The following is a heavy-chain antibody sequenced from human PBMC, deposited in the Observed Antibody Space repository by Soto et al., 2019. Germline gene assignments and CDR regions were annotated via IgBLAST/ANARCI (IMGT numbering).Heavy chain of an antibody. CDR2: INPSGGST. CDR3: ARGEMSNYYSMDF. J-gene: IGHJ6*03. CDR1: GYTFTSYY. D-gene: IGHD1-26*01. V-gene: IGHV1-46*01. Sequence: ASVKDSCQASGYTFTSYYMHWVRQAPGQGLEWMGIINPSGGSTSYAQRFQGRVTMTRDRSTHTVYIEVSRLRAEDRAVYLCARGEMSNYYSMDFWGQGTTVTVSS.